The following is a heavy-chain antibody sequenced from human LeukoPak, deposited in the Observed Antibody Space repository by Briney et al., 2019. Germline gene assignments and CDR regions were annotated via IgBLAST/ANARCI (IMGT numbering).Heavy chain of an antibody. CDR1: GGTFSSYA. J-gene: IGHJ6*02. V-gene: IGHV1-69*13. CDR2: IIPIFGTA. CDR3: ARAPDDSGSYYTGYYYGMDV. D-gene: IGHD1-26*01. Sequence: SVKVSCKASGGTFSSYAISWVRQAPGQGLEWMGGIIPIFGTANYAQKFQGRVTITADESTSTAYMELSSLRSEDTAVYYCARAPDDSGSYYTGYYYGMDVWGQGTTVTVPS.